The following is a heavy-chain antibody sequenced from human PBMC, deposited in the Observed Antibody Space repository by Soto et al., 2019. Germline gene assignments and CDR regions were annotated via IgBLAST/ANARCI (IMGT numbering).Heavy chain of an antibody. Sequence: PSETLSLTCAVSSGSISSSNWWSWVRQPPGKGLEWIGEIYHSGSTNYNPSLKSRVTISVDKSKNQFSLKLSSVTAADTAVYYCARMDELEYFSSTSCSHYWGQGTLVSVSS. D-gene: IGHD2-2*01. CDR3: ARMDELEYFSSTSCSHY. V-gene: IGHV4-4*02. J-gene: IGHJ4*02. CDR1: SGSISSSNW. CDR2: IYHSGST.